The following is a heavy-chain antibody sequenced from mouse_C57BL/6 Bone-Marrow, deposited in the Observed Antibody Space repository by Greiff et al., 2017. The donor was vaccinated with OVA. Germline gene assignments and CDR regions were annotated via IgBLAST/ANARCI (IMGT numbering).Heavy chain of an antibody. CDR1: GYTFTDHT. D-gene: IGHD1-1*01. Sequence: VQLQQSDAELVKPGASVKISCKVSGYTFTDHTIHWMKQRPEQGLEWIGYIYPRDGSTKYNEKFKGKATLTADKSSSTAYMQLNSLTSDDSAVYFCARLYYYGSSYGYFDVWGTGTTVTVSS. CDR3: ARLYYYGSSYGYFDV. V-gene: IGHV1-78*01. CDR2: IYPRDGST. J-gene: IGHJ1*03.